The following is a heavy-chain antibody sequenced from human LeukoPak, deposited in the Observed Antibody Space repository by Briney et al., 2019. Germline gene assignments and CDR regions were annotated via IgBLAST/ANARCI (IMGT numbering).Heavy chain of an antibody. Sequence: ASVKVSCKASGYTFTSYGISWVRRAPGQGLEWMGWISAYNGNTNYAQKLQGRVTMTTDTSTSTACMELRSLRSDDTAVYYCARDVSRSRRFDPWGQGTLVTVSS. CDR2: ISAYNGNT. V-gene: IGHV1-18*01. D-gene: IGHD1-26*01. J-gene: IGHJ5*02. CDR1: GYTFTSYG. CDR3: ARDVSRSRRFDP.